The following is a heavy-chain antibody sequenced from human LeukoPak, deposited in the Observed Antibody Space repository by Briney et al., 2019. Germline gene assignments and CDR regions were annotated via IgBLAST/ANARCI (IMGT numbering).Heavy chain of an antibody. Sequence: SETLSLTCVVSGDSISDYYWSWIRQPAGKGLEWIGRIYGTENTNYNPSLKSRVSMSADTSKNQVSLNLTSVTAADTAVYFCARENIYDTSVFDLWGPGTLVTVSS. CDR3: ARENIYDTSVFDL. V-gene: IGHV4-4*07. D-gene: IGHD3-22*01. J-gene: IGHJ4*02. CDR1: GDSISDYY. CDR2: IYGTENT.